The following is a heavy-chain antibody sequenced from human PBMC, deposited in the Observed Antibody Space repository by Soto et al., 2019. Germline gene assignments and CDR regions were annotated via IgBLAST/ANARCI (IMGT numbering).Heavy chain of an antibody. CDR3: ARDDRYSGPFDY. V-gene: IGHV3-7*01. CDR2: VSSDGRDK. Sequence: EVQLEESGGGLVQPGGSLRLSCAASGFSFSSYWMSWVRQAPGKGPEWVAIVSSDGRDKTYAESVKGRFTISRDNAENSVFLQMNSLRADDTGVYYWARDDRYSGPFDYWGQGALVTVSS. D-gene: IGHD3-16*02. CDR1: GFSFSSYW. J-gene: IGHJ4*02.